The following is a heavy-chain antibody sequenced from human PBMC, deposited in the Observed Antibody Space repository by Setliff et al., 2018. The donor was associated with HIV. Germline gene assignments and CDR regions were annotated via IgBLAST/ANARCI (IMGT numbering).Heavy chain of an antibody. Sequence: PSSPLSLPCAVSGGSISSYYWSWIRQPPGKGLEWIGDIYYSGSTNYNPSLKSRVTRAVDTSKNQCSLKLSSVTATDTAVYYCARDSDYYDSSGRHIRLFDYWGQGTLVTVSS. D-gene: IGHD3-22*01. V-gene: IGHV4-59*01. J-gene: IGHJ4*02. CDR3: ARDSDYYDSSGRHIRLFDY. CDR2: IYYSGST. CDR1: GGSISSYY.